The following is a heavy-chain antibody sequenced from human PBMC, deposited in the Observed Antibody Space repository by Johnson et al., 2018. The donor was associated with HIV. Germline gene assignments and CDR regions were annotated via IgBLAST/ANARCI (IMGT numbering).Heavy chain of an antibody. J-gene: IGHJ3*02. D-gene: IGHD3-10*01. CDR3: ARSLLWFGESNAFDI. CDR1: GFTFSSYA. V-gene: IGHV3-13*01. CDR2: ISGTAGDT. Sequence: VQLVESGGGLVQPGGSLRLSCAASGFTFSSYAMSWVRQAPGKGLEWVSIISGTAGDTYYPGSVKGRFTISRENAKNSLYLQMNSLRAGDTAVYYCARSLLWFGESNAFDIWGQGTIVTVSS.